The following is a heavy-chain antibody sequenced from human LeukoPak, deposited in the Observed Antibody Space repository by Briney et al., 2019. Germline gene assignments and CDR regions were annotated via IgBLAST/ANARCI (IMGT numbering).Heavy chain of an antibody. CDR1: GYTFTGYY. J-gene: IGHJ4*02. D-gene: IGHD3-22*01. Sequence: ASVKVSCKASGYTFTGYYMHWVRQAPGQGLEWMGWINPNSGGTNYAQKFQGRVTTTRDTSISTAYMELSRLRSDDTAVYYCAREDSYYYDSSGYYPFDYWGQGTLDTVSS. V-gene: IGHV1-2*02. CDR2: INPNSGGT. CDR3: AREDSYYYDSSGYYPFDY.